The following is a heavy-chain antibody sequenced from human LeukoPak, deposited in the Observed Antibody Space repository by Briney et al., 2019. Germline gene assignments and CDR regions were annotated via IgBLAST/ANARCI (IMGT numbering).Heavy chain of an antibody. CDR3: ARRRMRYYFDY. CDR1: GGSISSSSYY. Sequence: SETLSLTCTVSGGSISSSSYYWGWIRQPPGKGLEWIGEINHSGSTNYNPSLESRVTISVDTSKNQFSLKLSSVTAADTAVYYCARRRMRYYFDYWGQGTLVTVSS. J-gene: IGHJ4*02. D-gene: IGHD2/OR15-2a*01. CDR2: INHSGST. V-gene: IGHV4-39*07.